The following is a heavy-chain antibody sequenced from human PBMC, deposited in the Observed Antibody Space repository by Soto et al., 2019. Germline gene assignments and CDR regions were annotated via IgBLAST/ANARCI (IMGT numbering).Heavy chain of an antibody. Sequence: EVQLVESGGGLVQPGGSLRLSCAASGFTFSSYSMNWVRQAPGKGLEWVSYIRSSSSTIYYADSVKGRFTISRDNAKNSLYLQMNSLRDEDTAVYYCARAPGIQLWCEFDYWGQGTLVTVSS. CDR3: ARAPGIQLWCEFDY. V-gene: IGHV3-48*02. CDR2: IRSSSSTI. CDR1: GFTFSSYS. J-gene: IGHJ4*02. D-gene: IGHD5-18*01.